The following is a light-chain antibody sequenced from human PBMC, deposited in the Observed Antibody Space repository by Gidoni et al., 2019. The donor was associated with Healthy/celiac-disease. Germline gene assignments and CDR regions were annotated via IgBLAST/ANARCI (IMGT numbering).Light chain of an antibody. V-gene: IGKV1-33*01. J-gene: IGKJ3*01. CDR2: DAS. CDR1: QDISNY. CDR3: QPLGT. Sequence: DIQMTQSPSSLSASVGDRVTITCQASQDISNYLNWYQQKPGKAPKLLIYDASNLETGVPSRFSGSGSGTDFTFTISSLQPEDIATYYCQPLGTFGPGTKVDIK.